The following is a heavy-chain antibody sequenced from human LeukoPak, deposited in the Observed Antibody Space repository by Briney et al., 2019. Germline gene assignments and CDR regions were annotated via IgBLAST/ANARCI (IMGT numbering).Heavy chain of an antibody. J-gene: IGHJ3*02. V-gene: IGHV3-30*02. Sequence: GGSLRLSCAASGFTFSSYWMHWVRQAPGKGLEWVAFIRYDGSNKYYADSVKGRFTISRDNSKNTLYLQMNSLRAEDTAVYYCARDPFWGDDAFDIWGQGTMVTVSS. CDR3: ARDPFWGDDAFDI. CDR2: IRYDGSNK. CDR1: GFTFSSYW. D-gene: IGHD3-16*01.